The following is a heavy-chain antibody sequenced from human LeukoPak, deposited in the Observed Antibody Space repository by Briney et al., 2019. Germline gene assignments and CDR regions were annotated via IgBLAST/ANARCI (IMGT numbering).Heavy chain of an antibody. D-gene: IGHD3-16*02. Sequence: GGSLRLSCAASGFTFSSYSMNWVRQAPGKGLEWVANIKQDGSEKYYVDSVKGRFTISRDNPKNSLYLQMNSLRDEDTAVYYCAREGSHYDYVWGSYRYYMDVWGKGTTVTISS. J-gene: IGHJ6*03. V-gene: IGHV3-7*01. CDR1: GFTFSSYS. CDR2: IKQDGSEK. CDR3: AREGSHYDYVWGSYRYYMDV.